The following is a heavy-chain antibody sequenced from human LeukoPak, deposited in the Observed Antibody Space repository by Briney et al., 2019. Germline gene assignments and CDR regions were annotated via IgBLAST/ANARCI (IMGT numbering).Heavy chain of an antibody. J-gene: IGHJ5*02. CDR3: ARAHRVRGVIIYSSWFDP. Sequence: SETLSLTCAVYGGSFSGYYWSWIRQPPGKGLEWIGEINHSGSTNYNPSLKSRVTISVDTSKNQFSLKLSSVTAADTAVHYCARAHRVRGVIIYSSWFDPWGQGTLVTVSS. V-gene: IGHV4-34*01. CDR2: INHSGST. CDR1: GGSFSGYY. D-gene: IGHD3-10*01.